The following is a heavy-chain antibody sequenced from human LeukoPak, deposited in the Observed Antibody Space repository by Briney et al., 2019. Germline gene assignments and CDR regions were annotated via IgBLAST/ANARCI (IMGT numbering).Heavy chain of an antibody. V-gene: IGHV1-2*04. CDR2: INPNSGGT. CDR1: GYTFTGYY. CDR3: ARSGDIAVTKGRRNWFDP. Sequence: EASVKVSCKASGYTFTGYYMHWVRQAPGQGLEWMGWINPNSGGTNYAQKFQGWVTMTRDTSISTAYMELSRLRSDDTAVYYCARSGDIAVTKGRRNWFDPWGQGTLVTVSS. D-gene: IGHD6-19*01. J-gene: IGHJ5*02.